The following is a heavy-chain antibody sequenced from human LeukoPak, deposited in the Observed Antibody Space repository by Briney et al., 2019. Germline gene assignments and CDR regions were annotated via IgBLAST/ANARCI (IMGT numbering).Heavy chain of an antibody. CDR2: VNPNSGGT. V-gene: IGHV1-2*02. Sequence: ASVKVSCKASGYTFSGNYIQWVRQAPGQGLEWMGWVNPNSGGTNYAQKFQGRVTMTRDTSISTAYMELSRLRSDDTAVYYCARVKGGLRGPNWGQGTLVTVSS. J-gene: IGHJ4*02. CDR1: GYTFSGNY. CDR3: ARVKGGLRGPN. D-gene: IGHD4-17*01.